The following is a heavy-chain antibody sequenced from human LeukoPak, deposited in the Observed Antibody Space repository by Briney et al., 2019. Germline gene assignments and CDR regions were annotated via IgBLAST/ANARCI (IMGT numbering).Heavy chain of an antibody. Sequence: GGSLRLSCAASGFTFSSYSMNWVRQAPGKGLEWVSSISSSSSYIYYADSVKGRFTISRDNAKNSLYLQMNSLRAEDTAVYYCARAVAGPAGEYCFDYWGQGTLVTVSS. V-gene: IGHV3-21*01. CDR3: ARAVAGPAGEYCFDY. CDR2: ISSSSSYI. D-gene: IGHD6-19*01. J-gene: IGHJ4*02. CDR1: GFTFSSYS.